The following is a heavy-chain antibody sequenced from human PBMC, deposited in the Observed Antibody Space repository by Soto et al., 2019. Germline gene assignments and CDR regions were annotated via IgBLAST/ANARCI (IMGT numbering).Heavy chain of an antibody. CDR3: ARDRGRSCSGGTCPFDY. D-gene: IGHD2-15*01. J-gene: IGHJ4*02. Sequence: GASVKVSCKPSGYTFINYGITWGRQAPGRGLEWMGWISGYDGNTNYAPKLQGRVTMTRDTSTSTVYMELRSLRSDDTAVYYCARDRGRSCSGGTCPFDYWGQGTLVTVSS. CDR2: ISGYDGNT. V-gene: IGHV1-18*01. CDR1: GYTFINYG.